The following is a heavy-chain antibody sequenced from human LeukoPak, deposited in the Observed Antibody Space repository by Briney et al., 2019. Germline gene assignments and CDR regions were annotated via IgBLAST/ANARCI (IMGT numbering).Heavy chain of an antibody. V-gene: IGHV1-69*05. CDR1: GGTFSSYP. CDR2: IIPIFGTA. CDR3: AKDEGKGFDP. Sequence: SVKVSCKASGGTFSSYPISWVRQAPGQGLEWMGRIIPIFGTAKYAQKFQDRVTITTDGSTSTAYMELSSLRSEDTAVYYCAKDEGKGFDPWGQGTLVTVSS. J-gene: IGHJ5*02.